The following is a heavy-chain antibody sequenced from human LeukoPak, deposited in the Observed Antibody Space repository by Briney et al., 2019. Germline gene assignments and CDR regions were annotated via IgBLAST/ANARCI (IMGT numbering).Heavy chain of an antibody. CDR1: GFTFSSYA. CDR3: ASQEGSGWSFDY. V-gene: IGHV3-30*04. D-gene: IGHD6-19*01. CDR2: ISYDGSNK. Sequence: HPGRSLRLSCAASGFTFSSYAMHWVRQAPGKGLEWVAVISYDGSNKNYADSVKGRFTISRDNSKNTLYLQMNSLRAEDTAVYYCASQEGSGWSFDYWGQGTLVTVSS. J-gene: IGHJ4*02.